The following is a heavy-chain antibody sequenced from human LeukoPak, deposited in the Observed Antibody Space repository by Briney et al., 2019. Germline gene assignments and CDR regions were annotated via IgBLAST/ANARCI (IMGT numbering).Heavy chain of an antibody. CDR3: ARRSDGEYYYMDY. CDR1: GFTFSNYA. CDR2: IGSTGGT. J-gene: IGHJ6*03. V-gene: IGHV3-23*01. D-gene: IGHD2-15*01. Sequence: GGSLRLSCAASGFTFSNYALSWVRQAPGKGLEWVSIIGSTGGTYYSGSVKGRFTISRDNSKNTLYLQMDSLRADDTAVYYCARRSDGEYYYMDYWGKGTTVPVSS.